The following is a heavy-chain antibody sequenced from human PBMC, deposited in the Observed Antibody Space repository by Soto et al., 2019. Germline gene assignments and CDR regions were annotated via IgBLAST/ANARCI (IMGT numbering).Heavy chain of an antibody. CDR3: PSIDNGQWYHTAMDF. Sequence: QVQLVQSGTEVKKPGSSVKVSCKASEDSFSSYPVSWVRQAPGQGLEWMGEIVPMCGSLKYARRFQDRVTISADKPTTTVYLPLSSLRSEDTAVYYCPSIDNGQWYHTAMDFWGQGTRVIVSS. J-gene: IGHJ6*02. V-gene: IGHV1-69*06. D-gene: IGHD2-2*01. CDR1: EDSFSSYP. CDR2: IVPMCGSL.